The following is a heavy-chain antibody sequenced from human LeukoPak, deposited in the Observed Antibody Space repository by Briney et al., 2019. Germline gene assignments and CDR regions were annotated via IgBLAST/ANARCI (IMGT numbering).Heavy chain of an antibody. Sequence: SETLSLTCTVSGGSISNFYWSWIRQPPGKGLEWIGYIYYTGSTNYNPSLTSRVNISVDTSKNQFSLNLTSVTAADTAVYYCARWGSIAVARFDYWGQGTLVTVSS. D-gene: IGHD6-6*01. J-gene: IGHJ4*02. CDR2: IYYTGST. V-gene: IGHV4-59*01. CDR3: ARWGSIAVARFDY. CDR1: GGSISNFY.